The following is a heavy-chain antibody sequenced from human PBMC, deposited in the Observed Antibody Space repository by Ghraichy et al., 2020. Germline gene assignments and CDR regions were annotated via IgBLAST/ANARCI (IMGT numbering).Heavy chain of an antibody. D-gene: IGHD1-26*01. Sequence: GALRLSCAASGFTFSSYGMHWVRQAPGKGLEWVAVIWYDGSNKYYADSVKGRFTISRDNSKNTLYLQMNSLRAEDTAVYYCARGGFGIGNYFDYWGQGTLVTVSS. CDR2: IWYDGSNK. CDR1: GFTFSSYG. CDR3: ARGGFGIGNYFDY. J-gene: IGHJ4*02. V-gene: IGHV3-33*01.